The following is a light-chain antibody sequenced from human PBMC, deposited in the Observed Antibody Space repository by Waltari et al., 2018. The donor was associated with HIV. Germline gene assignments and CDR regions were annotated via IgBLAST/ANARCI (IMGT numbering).Light chain of an antibody. J-gene: IGKJ3*01. CDR1: QSVLFSSNNKNN. CDR2: WAS. CDR3: HQYYRTPFT. V-gene: IGKV4-1*01. Sequence: DIVMTQSPDSLAVSLGERATIHCKSSQSVLFSSNNKNNLAWYQQKPGQPPKLLIYWASTRESGVPDRFSGSGSGTDFTLTISSLQAEDVAVYYCHQYYRTPFTFGPGTKVDIK.